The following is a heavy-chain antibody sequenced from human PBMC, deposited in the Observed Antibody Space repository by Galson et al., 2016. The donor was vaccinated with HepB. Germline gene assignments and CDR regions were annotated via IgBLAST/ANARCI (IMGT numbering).Heavy chain of an antibody. Sequence: LSLTCTVSEDSISTSSYYWAWIRQPPGKGLEWIGSIYYTGSTYYNPSLKSRVTISVDASKNHFSLKVTSVTAADTAVYYCARQLWFGEPGPFDIWGQGPLVTVSS. D-gene: IGHD3-10*01. CDR3: ARQLWFGEPGPFDI. V-gene: IGHV4-39*01. J-gene: IGHJ3*02. CDR2: IYYTGST. CDR1: EDSISTSSYY.